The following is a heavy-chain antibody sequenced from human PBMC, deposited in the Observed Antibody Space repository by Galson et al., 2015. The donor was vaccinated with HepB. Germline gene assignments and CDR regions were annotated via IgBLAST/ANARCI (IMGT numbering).Heavy chain of an antibody. CDR1: GYTFSRYG. J-gene: IGHJ4*02. CDR2: INTNTGNP. D-gene: IGHD3-22*01. CDR3: ARAEGSGYYYVGY. V-gene: IGHV7-4-1*02. Sequence: SVKVSCKASGYTFSRYGMNWVRQAPGQGPEWMGRINTNTGNPTYAQGFTGRFVFSLDTSVSTAYLQINSLMAEDTAVYYCARAEGSGYYYVGYWGQGTLVTVSS.